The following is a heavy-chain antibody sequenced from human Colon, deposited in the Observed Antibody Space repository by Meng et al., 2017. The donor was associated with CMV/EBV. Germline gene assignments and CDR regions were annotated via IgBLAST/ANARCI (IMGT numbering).Heavy chain of an antibody. D-gene: IGHD2-15*01. J-gene: IGHJ5*02. Sequence: GGSLRLSCVASGFTFTKSWMHWVHQPPGGGLVWLPRIDNEGSGAIYADSVRGRFTVSRDNARNTVYLQMNNLRDEDTAVYYCARDTPHNAFEPWGHGTLVTVSS. V-gene: IGHV3-74*01. CDR3: ARDTPHNAFEP. CDR2: IDNEGSGA. CDR1: GFTFTKSW.